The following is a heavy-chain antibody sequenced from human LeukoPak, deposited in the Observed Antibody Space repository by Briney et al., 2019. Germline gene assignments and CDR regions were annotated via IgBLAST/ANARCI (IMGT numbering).Heavy chain of an antibody. CDR3: ARAGDGYNYPRY. Sequence: ASVKVSCKASGYTFTGYYMHWVRQAPGQGLEWMGRINPNSGGTNYAQKLQGRVTMTTDTSTSTAYMELRSLRSDDTAVYYCARAGDGYNYPRYWGQGTLVTVSS. J-gene: IGHJ4*02. D-gene: IGHD5-24*01. V-gene: IGHV1-2*06. CDR1: GYTFTGYY. CDR2: INPNSGGT.